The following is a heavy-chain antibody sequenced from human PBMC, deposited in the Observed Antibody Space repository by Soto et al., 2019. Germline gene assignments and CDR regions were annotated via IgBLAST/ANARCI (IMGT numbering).Heavy chain of an antibody. J-gene: IGHJ4*02. CDR2: ITDDGSNT. CDR1: GFIFSMYW. Sequence: GGSLRLSCETSGFIFSMYWMHWVRQVPGKGPQWVARITDDGSNTYYAASVEGRFTISRDNAKNALYLQMTTLRADDTAVYYCTRGPLPTAMGTVDFWGQGTLVTVSS. V-gene: IGHV3-74*01. CDR3: TRGPLPTAMGTVDF. D-gene: IGHD4-17*01.